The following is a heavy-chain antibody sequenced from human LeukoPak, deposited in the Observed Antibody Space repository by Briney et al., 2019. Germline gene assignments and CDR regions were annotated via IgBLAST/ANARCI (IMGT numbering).Heavy chain of an antibody. CDR2: LQNDGSEK. J-gene: IGHJ4*02. CDR1: GFSFSTSG. D-gene: IGHD1-26*01. V-gene: IGHV3-30*02. CDR3: ERESSRIAIGSLYF. Sequence: GGSLRLSCAPSGFSFSTSGMHWVRQAPGKGLEWEGFLQNDGSEKYFADSVKDRFTISRDKSKYTLYLRMNSMRAEDTAVYYCERESSRIAIGSLYFWGQGSLVTVSS.